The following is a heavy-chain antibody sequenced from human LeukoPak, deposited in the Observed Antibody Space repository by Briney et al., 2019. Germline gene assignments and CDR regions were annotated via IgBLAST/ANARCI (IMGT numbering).Heavy chain of an antibody. CDR2: IYYSGST. D-gene: IGHD2-15*01. J-gene: IGHJ4*02. Sequence: PSETLSLTCTVSGGSISSSSYYWGWIRQPPGKGLQLIGSIYYSGSTYYNPSLKSRVTISVDTSKNQFSLKLSSVTAADTAVYYCARSYCSGGSCYDYWGQGTLVTVSS. V-gene: IGHV4-39*01. CDR3: ARSYCSGGSCYDY. CDR1: GGSISSSSYY.